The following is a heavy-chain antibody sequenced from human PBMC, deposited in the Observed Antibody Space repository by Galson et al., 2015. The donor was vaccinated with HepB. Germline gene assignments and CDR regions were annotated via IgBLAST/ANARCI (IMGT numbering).Heavy chain of an antibody. D-gene: IGHD2-2*01. CDR1: GFAFGTHS. CDR2: IIAGGRT. CDR3: AKGTERRLTTMTSHNYFDH. V-gene: IGHV3-23*01. J-gene: IGHJ4*02. Sequence: SLRLSCAASGFAFGTHSMTWVRQAPGKGLQWVSTIIAGGRTTYAESVTGRFTVSRDNSNNRVYLQMNSLRVADTAVYYCAKGTERRLTTMTSHNYFDHWGRGALVTVSS.